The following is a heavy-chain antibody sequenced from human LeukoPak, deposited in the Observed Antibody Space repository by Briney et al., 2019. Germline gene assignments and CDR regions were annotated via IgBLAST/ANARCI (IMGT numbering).Heavy chain of an antibody. CDR3: AKVYEYGDHDWFDS. D-gene: IGHD4/OR15-4a*01. J-gene: IGHJ5*01. CDR2: IRYDGSNT. Sequence: GGSLRLSCAASGFTFSSYGMHWVRQAPGKGLEWVAFIRYDGSNTQYADSVKGRFTISRDNSKNTLYLQVSSLRAEDTAVYYCAKVYEYGDHDWFDSWGQGTLVTVSS. V-gene: IGHV3-30*02. CDR1: GFTFSSYG.